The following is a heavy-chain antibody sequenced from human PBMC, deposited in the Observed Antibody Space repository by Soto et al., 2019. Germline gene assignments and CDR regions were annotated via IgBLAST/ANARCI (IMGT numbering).Heavy chain of an antibody. CDR3: ARHGYCGGGSCDWFDP. CDR2: VTHTNNA. CDR1: GGSISSGDYY. J-gene: IGHJ5*02. D-gene: IGHD2-15*01. V-gene: IGHV4-61*03. Sequence: PSETLSLTCTVSGGSISSGDYYWSWIRQPPGKGLEWLGYVTHTNNANHNPSLTGRLTISVDTTKNVFSLRLRSVTAADTAIYFCARHGYCGGGSCDWFDPWGQGTLVTVSS.